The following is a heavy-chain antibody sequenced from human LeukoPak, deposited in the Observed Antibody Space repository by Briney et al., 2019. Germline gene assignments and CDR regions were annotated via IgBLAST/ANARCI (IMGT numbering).Heavy chain of an antibody. J-gene: IGHJ4*02. CDR2: IYYSGST. D-gene: IGHD6-6*01. Sequence: PSETLSLTCTVSGGSISRGDYYWSWIRQPPGKGLEWIGYIYYSGSTYYNPSLKSRVTISVDTSKNQFSLKLSSVTAAETAVYYCARVIQGSSALMVFDYWGQGTLVTVSS. CDR1: GGSISRGDYY. V-gene: IGHV4-30-4*08. CDR3: ARVIQGSSALMVFDY.